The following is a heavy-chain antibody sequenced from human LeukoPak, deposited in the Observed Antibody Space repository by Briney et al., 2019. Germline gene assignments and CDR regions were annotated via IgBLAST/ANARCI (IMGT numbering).Heavy chain of an antibody. Sequence: GGSLRLSCAASRFTFSSYSMNWVRQAPGKGLEWVSVIYSGGSTYYADSVKGRFTISRDNSKNTLYLQMNSLKTEDTAVYYCTTDRSAWWELLRWDYWGQGTLVTVSS. CDR1: RFTFSSYS. D-gene: IGHD1-26*01. CDR3: TTDRSAWWELLRWDY. J-gene: IGHJ4*02. V-gene: IGHV3-53*01. CDR2: IYSGGST.